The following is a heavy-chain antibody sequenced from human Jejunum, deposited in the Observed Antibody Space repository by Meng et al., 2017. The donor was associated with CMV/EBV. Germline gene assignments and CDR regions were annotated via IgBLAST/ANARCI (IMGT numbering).Heavy chain of an antibody. CDR1: GGSINNYY. Sequence: QVQLQESGPGLVKPSATLSLTCPVSGGSINNYYWSWIRQSAGKGLEWIGRFYSSDTYNYHPSLNSRVTMSLDTSKKQFSLILSSVTAADTARYYCARGPGASTREGFDHWGLGTLVTVSS. CDR3: ARGPGASTREGFDH. CDR2: FYSSDTY. J-gene: IGHJ4*02. D-gene: IGHD1-26*01. V-gene: IGHV4-4*07.